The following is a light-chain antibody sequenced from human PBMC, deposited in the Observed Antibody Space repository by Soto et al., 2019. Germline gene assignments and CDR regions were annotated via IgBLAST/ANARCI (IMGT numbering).Light chain of an antibody. Sequence: SVMTQSPVPLSVSPGERVTLSCRASQAISNNLAWYQQKPGQAPRLLIFDASSRATGIPDRFSGGGSGTDFTLTISRLEPEDFAVYYCQQFSSYPLTVGGGTKVEIK. V-gene: IGKV3-20*01. CDR1: QAISNN. J-gene: IGKJ4*01. CDR3: QQFSSYPLT. CDR2: DAS.